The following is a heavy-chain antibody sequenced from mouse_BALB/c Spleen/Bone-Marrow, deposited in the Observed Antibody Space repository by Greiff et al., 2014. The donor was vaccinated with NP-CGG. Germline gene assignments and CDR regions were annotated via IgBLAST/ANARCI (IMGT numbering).Heavy chain of an antibody. D-gene: IGHD3-1*01. CDR1: GYTFSNYW. CDR2: IYPGNSDT. J-gene: IGHJ2*01. V-gene: IGHV1-5*01. Sequence: EVQLQESGTVLARPGAAVKMSCKASGYTFSNYWMHWVKQRPGQGLEWIGTIYPGNSDTTYNQKFKGKAKLTAVTSTSTAYMDLSSLTNEDSAVYYCATLARTNFDYWGPGTTLTVSS. CDR3: ATLARTNFDY.